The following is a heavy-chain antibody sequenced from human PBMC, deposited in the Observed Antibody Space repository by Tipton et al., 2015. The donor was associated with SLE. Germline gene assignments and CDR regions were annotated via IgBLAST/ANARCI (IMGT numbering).Heavy chain of an antibody. Sequence: TLSLTCTVSGGPIYTGDYYWSWIRQHPGKGLEWIGYIFYSGRTYYNPSLRSRVNILVDTSKKQFSLRLSSVTAADTAVYYCARDQRGVITDAFDIWGQGTMVTVSS. V-gene: IGHV4-31*03. D-gene: IGHD3-10*01. CDR3: ARDQRGVITDAFDI. CDR2: IFYSGRT. CDR1: GGPIYTGDYY. J-gene: IGHJ3*02.